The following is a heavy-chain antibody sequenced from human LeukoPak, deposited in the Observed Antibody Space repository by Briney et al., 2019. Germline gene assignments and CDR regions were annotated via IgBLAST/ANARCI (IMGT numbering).Heavy chain of an antibody. CDR2: IQHSGSA. J-gene: IGHJ4*02. Sequence: PSGTLSLTCAVSGASISSNWWNWVRQPPGKGLEWIGEIQHSGSANYNPSLKSRVTISLDTSENQFSLRLSSVTAADTAVYYCVRDRGEWSYSHDYWGQGTLVTVSS. CDR3: VRDRGEWSYSHDY. D-gene: IGHD3-10*01. V-gene: IGHV4-4*02. CDR1: GASISSNW.